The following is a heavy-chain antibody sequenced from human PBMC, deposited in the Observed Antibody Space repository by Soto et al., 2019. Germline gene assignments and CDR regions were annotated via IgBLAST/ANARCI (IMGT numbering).Heavy chain of an antibody. CDR2: MNPNSGNT. Sequence: ASVKVSCKASGYTFTSYDINWVRQATGKGLEWMGWMNPNSGNTGYAQKFQGRVTMTRNTSISTAYMELSSLRSEDTDVYYCSSYPTTGKTSYYYGLDVWGQGTTVTVSS. CDR3: SSYPTTGKTSYYYGLDV. D-gene: IGHD1-1*01. J-gene: IGHJ6*02. CDR1: GYTFTSYD. V-gene: IGHV1-8*01.